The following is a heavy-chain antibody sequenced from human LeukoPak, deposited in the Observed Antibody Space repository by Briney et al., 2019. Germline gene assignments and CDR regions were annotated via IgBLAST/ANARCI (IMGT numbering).Heavy chain of an antibody. D-gene: IGHD3-16*02. Sequence: GGSLRLSCAASGFTFSSYWMHWVRQAPGKGLVWVSRINSDGSSTSYADPVKGRFTISRDNAKNTLYLQMNSLRAEDTAVYYCARVYDYVWGSYRYDWFDPWGQGTLVTVSS. V-gene: IGHV3-74*01. CDR3: ARVYDYVWGSYRYDWFDP. J-gene: IGHJ5*02. CDR1: GFTFSSYW. CDR2: INSDGSST.